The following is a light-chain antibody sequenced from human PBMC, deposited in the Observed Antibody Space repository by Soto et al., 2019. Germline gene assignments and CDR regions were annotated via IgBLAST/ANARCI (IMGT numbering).Light chain of an antibody. J-gene: IGKJ1*01. CDR2: AAS. Sequence: DIQMTQSPSSLSASVGDRVTITCRASQGISNSLAWYQQKPGKVPKLLIYAASTLQSGVPSRFSGSGSGTDFTLTISSLQPEDVATYYCQKYNPRTFGQGTKVEIK. CDR1: QGISNS. CDR3: QKYNPRT. V-gene: IGKV1-27*01.